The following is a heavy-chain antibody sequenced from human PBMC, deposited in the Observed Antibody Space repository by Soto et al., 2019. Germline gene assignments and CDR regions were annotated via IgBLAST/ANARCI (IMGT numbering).Heavy chain of an antibody. CDR1: GDSMSNYY. V-gene: IGHV4-4*07. Sequence: PSETLSLTCTVSGDSMSNYYWSWIRQPAGKGLEWIGRIYNSGITNYNPSLKSRVNMSIDTSNNHISLNLKCVTAADAAVYYCARTVGAAYYFDLWGQGAMVTFYS. J-gene: IGHJ4*02. D-gene: IGHD1-26*01. CDR2: IYNSGIT. CDR3: ARTVGAAYYFDL.